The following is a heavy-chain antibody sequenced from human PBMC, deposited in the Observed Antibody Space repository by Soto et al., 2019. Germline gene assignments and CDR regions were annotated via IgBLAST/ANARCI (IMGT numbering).Heavy chain of an antibody. J-gene: IGHJ6*04. Sequence: PGEPLKISCKGSGYSFTSYWIGWVRQMPGKGLEWMGIIYPGDSDTRYSPSFQGQVTISADKSISTAYLQWSSLKASDTAMYYCAIFQGDSSSPPYNSSVRAFGAKGTTVPVSP. CDR3: AIFQGDSSSPPYNSSVRAF. CDR2: IYPGDSDT. D-gene: IGHD6-6*01. V-gene: IGHV5-51*01. CDR1: GYSFTSYW.